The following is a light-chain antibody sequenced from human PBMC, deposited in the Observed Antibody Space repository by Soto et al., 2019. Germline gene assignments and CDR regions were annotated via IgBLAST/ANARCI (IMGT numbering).Light chain of an antibody. CDR3: QSFDSTSRV. V-gene: IGLV6-57*04. CDR1: SGSIDSNY. CDR2: NDD. Sequence: NFMLTQPHSVSESPGKTVIISCTRSSGSIDSNYVQWFQKRPGSAPTTVIFNDDQRPSGVPARFSSSVDSSSNSASLTISGLRTEDEAEYYCQSFDSTSRVFGGGTKVTVL. J-gene: IGLJ3*02.